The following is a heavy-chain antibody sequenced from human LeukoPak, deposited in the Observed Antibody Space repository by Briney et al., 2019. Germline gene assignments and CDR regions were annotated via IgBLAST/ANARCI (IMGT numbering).Heavy chain of an antibody. CDR3: ARHGAADGGNLNWFDP. CDR1: GGSFSNYY. V-gene: IGHV4-34*01. CDR2: INHSGSH. D-gene: IGHD4-23*01. J-gene: IGHJ5*02. Sequence: PSETLSLTCAVYGGSFSNYYWSWIRQPPGKGLEWIGEINHSGSHNYNPSLKSRVTISVDTSKNQFSLKLYSVTAADTAMYYCARHGAADGGNLNWFDPWGQGTLVTVSS.